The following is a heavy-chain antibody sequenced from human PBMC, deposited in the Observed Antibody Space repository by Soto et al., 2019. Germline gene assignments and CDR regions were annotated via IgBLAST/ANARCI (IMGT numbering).Heavy chain of an antibody. V-gene: IGHV1-3*01. CDR1: GYTFTSYA. Sequence: QVQLVQSGAEVKKPGASVKVSCKASGYTFTSYAMHWVRQAPGQRLEWMGWINAGNGNTKYSQKFQGRVTITRDTSASTAYMELSSLRSEDTAVYYCARTYCGGDCYFYFDYWGQGTLVTVSS. CDR2: INAGNGNT. D-gene: IGHD2-21*02. J-gene: IGHJ4*02. CDR3: ARTYCGGDCYFYFDY.